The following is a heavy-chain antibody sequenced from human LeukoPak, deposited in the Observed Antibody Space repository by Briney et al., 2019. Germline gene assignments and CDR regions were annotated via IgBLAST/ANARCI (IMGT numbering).Heavy chain of an antibody. D-gene: IGHD6-13*01. Sequence: SETLSLTCAVYGGSFSGYYWSWIRQPPGKGLEWIGEINHSGSTNYNPSLKSRVTISVDTSKNQFSLKLSSVTAADTAVYNCARVAAAGTGFVEGFDYWGQGTLVTVSS. CDR1: GGSFSGYY. CDR3: ARVAAAGTGFVEGFDY. J-gene: IGHJ4*02. CDR2: INHSGST. V-gene: IGHV4-34*01.